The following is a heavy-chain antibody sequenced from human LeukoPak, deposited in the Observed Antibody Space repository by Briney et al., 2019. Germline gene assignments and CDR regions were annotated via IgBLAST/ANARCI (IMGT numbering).Heavy chain of an antibody. V-gene: IGHV4-4*07. CDR1: GGSISHYY. CDR3: ARDGDGYNFWFDP. J-gene: IGHJ5*02. Sequence: SETLSLICNVSGGSISHYYWSWIRQPAGRGLEWIGRIYPSENTNYNPSLKSRVTMSVDTSKNQITLKLSSVTAADTAVYYCARDGDGYNFWFDPWGQGTLVTVSS. D-gene: IGHD5-24*01. CDR2: IYPSENT.